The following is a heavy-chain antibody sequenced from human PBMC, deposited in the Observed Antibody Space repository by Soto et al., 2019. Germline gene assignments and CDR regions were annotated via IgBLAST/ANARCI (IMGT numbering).Heavy chain of an antibody. Sequence: GGSLRLSCAASGFTFSSYAMSWVRQAPGKGLEWVSAISGSGGSTYYADSVKGRFTISRDNSKNTLYLQMNSLRAEDTAVYYCAKDLLGNYSSGWYLYYYYYMDVWGKGTTVTVSS. CDR3: AKDLLGNYSSGWYLYYYYYMDV. J-gene: IGHJ6*03. V-gene: IGHV3-23*01. CDR1: GFTFSSYA. CDR2: ISGSGGST. D-gene: IGHD6-19*01.